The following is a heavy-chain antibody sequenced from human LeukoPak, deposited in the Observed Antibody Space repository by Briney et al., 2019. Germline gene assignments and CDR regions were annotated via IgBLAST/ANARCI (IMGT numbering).Heavy chain of an antibody. Sequence: ASVKVACKASGYTFTGYYMHWVRQAPGQGLEWMVRINPNSGGTNYAQKFQVRGTMPRDTSISTAYMELSRLPSDDTAVYYCARQQPEIMITFGGVIVPHMDVWGKGTTVTVSS. CDR3: ARQQPEIMITFGGVIVPHMDV. D-gene: IGHD3-16*02. J-gene: IGHJ6*03. CDR1: GYTFTGYY. CDR2: INPNSGGT. V-gene: IGHV1-2*06.